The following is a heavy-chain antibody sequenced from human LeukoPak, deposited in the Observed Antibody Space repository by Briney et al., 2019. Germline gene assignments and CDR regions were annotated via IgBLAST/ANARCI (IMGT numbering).Heavy chain of an antibody. J-gene: IGHJ5*02. D-gene: IGHD5-18*01. CDR1: GYTFTSYY. V-gene: IGHV1-46*01. CDR2: INPSGGST. CDR3: ARDMIQLSGGPASWFDP. Sequence: ASAKVSCKASGYTFTSYYMHWVRQAPGQGLEWMGIINPSGGSTSYAQKFQGRVTMTRDTSTSTVYMELSSLRSEDTAVYYCARDMIQLSGGPASWFDPWGQGTLVTVSS.